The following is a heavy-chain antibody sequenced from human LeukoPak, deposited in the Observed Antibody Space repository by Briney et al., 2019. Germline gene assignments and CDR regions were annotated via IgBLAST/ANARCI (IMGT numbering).Heavy chain of an antibody. CDR2: IKQDGSEK. D-gene: IGHD4-17*01. J-gene: IGHJ4*02. CDR3: ARDNGDYEAVDY. V-gene: IGHV3-7*01. CDR1: GFTFSSYW. Sequence: PGGSLRLSCAASGFTFSSYWMSWVRQAPGKGLEGVANIKQDGSEKYYVDSVKGRLTISRDNAKNSLYLQMNSLRAEDTAVYYCARDNGDYEAVDYWGQGTLVPVSS.